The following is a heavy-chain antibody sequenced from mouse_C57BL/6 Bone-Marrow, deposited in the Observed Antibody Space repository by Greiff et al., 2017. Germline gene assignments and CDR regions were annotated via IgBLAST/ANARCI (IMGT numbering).Heavy chain of an antibody. CDR2: IYPTSGRT. J-gene: IGHJ2*01. CDR1: GYTFTSYW. CDR3: ARSGPLGRSFDY. Sequence: VQLQQPGAELVKPGASVKMSCKASGYTFTSYWITWVKQRPGQGLEWIGDIYPTSGRTKYNEKFKSKATLTVDTSSNTAYMQLSSLTSEDSAVFYCARSGPLGRSFDYWGQGTTLTVSS. V-gene: IGHV1-55*01. D-gene: IGHD4-1*01.